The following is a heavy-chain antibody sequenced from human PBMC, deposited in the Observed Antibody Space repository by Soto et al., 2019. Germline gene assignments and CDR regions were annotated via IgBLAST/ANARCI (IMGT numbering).Heavy chain of an antibody. J-gene: IGHJ6*02. CDR2: ISAYNGNT. Sequence: ASVKVSCKASGYTFTSYGISWVRQAPGQGLEWMGWISAYNGNTNYAQKLQGRVTMTTDTSTSTAYMELRSLRSDDTAVYYCARTYGSGSYFLLYYGMDVWGQGTTVTVS. V-gene: IGHV1-18*01. CDR3: ARTYGSGSYFLLYYGMDV. CDR1: GYTFTSYG. D-gene: IGHD3-10*01.